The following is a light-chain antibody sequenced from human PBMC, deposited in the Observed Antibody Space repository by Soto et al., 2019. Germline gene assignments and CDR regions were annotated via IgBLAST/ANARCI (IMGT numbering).Light chain of an antibody. J-gene: IGLJ1*01. V-gene: IGLV2-14*02. CDR3: SSYTSSSTL. CDR1: SSDVGSY. CDR2: EGN. Sequence: QSALTQPASVSGSPGQSITISCTGTSSDVGSYVSWYQQHPGKAPKLIIYEGNERPSGVSNRFSGSKSANTASLTISGLQAEDEGDYYCSSYTSSSTLFGTGTKVTVL.